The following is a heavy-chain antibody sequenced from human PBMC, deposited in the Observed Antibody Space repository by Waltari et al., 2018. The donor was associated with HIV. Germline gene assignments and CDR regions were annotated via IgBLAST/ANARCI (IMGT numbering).Heavy chain of an antibody. CDR3: ARAYDYVSGSYPLDY. V-gene: IGHV4-34*01. D-gene: IGHD3-16*01. CDR2: ISHSGST. CDR1: GGSFSDYY. Sequence: QVQLQQWGAGLLKPSETLSLTCAVYGGSFSDYYWSWIRQPPGKGLEWIGEISHSGSTNYKPSLKSRVTISIDTSKNQFSLRLRSVTAADTAVYYCARAYDYVSGSYPLDYWGQGTLVTVSS. J-gene: IGHJ4*02.